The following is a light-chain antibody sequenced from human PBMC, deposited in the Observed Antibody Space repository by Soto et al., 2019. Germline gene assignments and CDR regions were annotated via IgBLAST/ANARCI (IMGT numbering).Light chain of an antibody. J-gene: IGKJ1*01. V-gene: IGKV1-5*03. Sequence: DIQVTQSPSTLSASVGDRVTITCRASQSISTWLAWYQQKPGKAPNLLIYKASSLESGVPSRFSGSGSGTEFTLTISSLQPDDSATYYCQQYNSFSWTFGQGTKVDIK. CDR3: QQYNSFSWT. CDR1: QSISTW. CDR2: KAS.